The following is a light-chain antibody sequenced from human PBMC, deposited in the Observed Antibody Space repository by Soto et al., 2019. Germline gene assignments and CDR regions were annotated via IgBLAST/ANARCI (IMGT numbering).Light chain of an antibody. Sequence: IVMTQSPATLSVSPGEGATLSCRASQILTSSLAWYQQKPGQPPRLLIYDASNRATGIPARFSGSGSGTDFTLTISSLEPEDFAVYYCHQRTSGITFGQGTRLEIK. J-gene: IGKJ5*01. CDR1: QILTSS. CDR2: DAS. V-gene: IGKV3-11*01. CDR3: HQRTSGIT.